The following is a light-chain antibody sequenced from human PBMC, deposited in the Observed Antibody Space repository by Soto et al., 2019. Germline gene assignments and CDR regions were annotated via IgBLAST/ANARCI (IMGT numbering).Light chain of an antibody. Sequence: IVMTQSPATLSVSPGERATLSCRASQSVSSYLAWYQQKPGQAPRLLIYDASNRATGIPARFSGSGSGTEFTLTISSLQSEDFAEYHCQQYNNWPQTFGQGTKVDI. V-gene: IGKV3D-15*01. CDR3: QQYNNWPQT. CDR1: QSVSSY. CDR2: DAS. J-gene: IGKJ1*01.